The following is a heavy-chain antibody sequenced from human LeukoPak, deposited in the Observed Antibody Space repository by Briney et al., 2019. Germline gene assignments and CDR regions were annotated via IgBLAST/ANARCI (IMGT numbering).Heavy chain of an antibody. J-gene: IGHJ4*02. CDR2: ISYDGSNK. D-gene: IGHD5-18*01. CDR1: GFTFSSYG. Sequence: GGSLRLSCAASGFTFSSYGMHWVRQAPGKGLEWVAVISYDGSNKYYADSVKGRFTISRDNSKNTLYLQMNSLRADDTAIYYCVRRGYSYGVFDYWGQGTLVTVSS. V-gene: IGHV3-30*03. CDR3: VRRGYSYGVFDY.